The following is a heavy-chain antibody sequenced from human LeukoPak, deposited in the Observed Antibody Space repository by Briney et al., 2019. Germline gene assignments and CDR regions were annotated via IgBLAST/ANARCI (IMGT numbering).Heavy chain of an antibody. D-gene: IGHD1-26*01. Sequence: ESLKFSCKGSGYSFTNYWIGWVRQMPGKGLKWMGIIYPGDSDARYSPSFQGHVTISADKSISTAYLQWSSLKASDTAMYYCARRRDLYSGSYYPFDYWGQGTLVTVSS. CDR1: GYSFTNYW. CDR2: IYPGDSDA. V-gene: IGHV5-51*01. CDR3: ARRRDLYSGSYYPFDY. J-gene: IGHJ4*02.